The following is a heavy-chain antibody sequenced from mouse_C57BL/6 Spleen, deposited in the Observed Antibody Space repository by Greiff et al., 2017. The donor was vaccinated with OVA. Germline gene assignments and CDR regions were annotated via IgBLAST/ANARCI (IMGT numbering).Heavy chain of an antibody. CDR3: ERAQYGVGSYDD. J-gene: IGHJ2*01. V-gene: IGHV1-7*01. CDR2: INPSSGYT. Sequence: QVQLQESGAELAKPGASVKLSCKASGYTFTSYWMHWVKQRPGRGLEWIGYINPSSGYTKYNQKFKDKATLTADKSSSTAYMQLRSLTYVDSAGYYCERAQYGVGSYDDGGQGTTLTVSA. CDR1: GYTFTSYW. D-gene: IGHD1-1*02.